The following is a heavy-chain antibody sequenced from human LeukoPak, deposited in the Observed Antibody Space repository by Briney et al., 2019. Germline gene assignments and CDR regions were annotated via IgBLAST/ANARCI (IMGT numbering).Heavy chain of an antibody. CDR1: GGSISSGGYS. J-gene: IGHJ6*03. V-gene: IGHV4-30-4*07. Sequence: SETLSLTCAVSGGSISSGGYSWSWIRQPPGKGLEWIGYIYYSGITYYNPSLKSRVTISVDTSKNQFSLKLSSVTAADTAVYYCARGVATYQLLFVYYYYYYMDVWGKGTTVTVSS. CDR2: IYYSGIT. CDR3: ARGVATYQLLFVYYYYYYMDV. D-gene: IGHD2-2*01.